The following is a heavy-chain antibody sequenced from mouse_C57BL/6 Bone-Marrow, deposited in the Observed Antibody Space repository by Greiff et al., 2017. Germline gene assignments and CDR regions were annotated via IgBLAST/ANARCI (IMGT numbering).Heavy chain of an antibody. Sequence: VQLQQSGAELAKPGASVKLSCKASGYSFTSYWMHWVKQRHGKGLEWIGDINPSSGYTKYNQKFKDKATLTADKSSSTAYMQLSSQTYEDSAVYYGSRNDGYSTSYYFDYWGQGTTLTVSS. CDR1: GYSFTSYW. V-gene: IGHV1-7*01. CDR2: INPSSGYT. J-gene: IGHJ2*01. CDR3: SRNDGYSTSYYFDY. D-gene: IGHD2-3*01.